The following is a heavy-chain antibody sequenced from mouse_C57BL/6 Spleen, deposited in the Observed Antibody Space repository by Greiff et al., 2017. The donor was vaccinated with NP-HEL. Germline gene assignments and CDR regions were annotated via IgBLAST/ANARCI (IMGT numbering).Heavy chain of an antibody. CDR2: IYPGDGDT. D-gene: IGHD1-1*02. V-gene: IGHV1-82*01. CDR1: GYAFSSSW. CDR3: ARERGYGARDY. Sequence: VKLQQSGPELVKPGASVKISCKASGYAFSSSWMNWVKQRPGKGLEWIGRIYPGDGDTNYNGKFKGKATLTADKSSSTAYMQLSSLTSEDSAVYFCARERGYGARDYWGQGTTLTVSS. J-gene: IGHJ2*01.